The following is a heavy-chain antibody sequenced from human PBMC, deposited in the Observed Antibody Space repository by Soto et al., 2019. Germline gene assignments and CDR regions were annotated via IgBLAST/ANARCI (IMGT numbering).Heavy chain of an antibody. Sequence: EVQLVESGGGVLRPGGSLRLSCAASGFTFDDYGMSWARQAPGKGLEWVSGVNWNGGSTGYADSVKGRFTISRDNAKNSLYLEMNSLRAEDTAFYYCVRGASLNFDYWGQGTLVTVSS. CDR1: GFTFDDYG. CDR2: VNWNGGST. CDR3: VRGASLNFDY. J-gene: IGHJ4*02. D-gene: IGHD1-26*01. V-gene: IGHV3-20*04.